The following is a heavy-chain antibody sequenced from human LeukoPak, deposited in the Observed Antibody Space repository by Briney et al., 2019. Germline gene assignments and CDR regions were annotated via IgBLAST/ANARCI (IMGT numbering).Heavy chain of an antibody. CDR1: GGTFRSSA. CDR2: IIPLFNTP. D-gene: IGHD1-26*01. CDR3: ARGGPVGSTEYYLDY. Sequence: ASVKVSCKASGGTFRSSAITWVRQAPGHGLEWMGGIIPLFNTPNYAQKFQGRGTITADESTSTVYKEVNSLRYEDTAVDFCARGGPVGSTEYYLDYWGQGTLVTVSS. J-gene: IGHJ4*02. V-gene: IGHV1-69*13.